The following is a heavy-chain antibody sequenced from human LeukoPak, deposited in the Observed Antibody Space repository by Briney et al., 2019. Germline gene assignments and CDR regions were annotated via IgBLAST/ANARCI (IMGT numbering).Heavy chain of an antibody. Sequence: GGSLRLSCAASGFTFSGSAMHWVRQASGKGLEWVGRIRSKANSYATAYAASVKGRFTISRDDSKNTAYLQMNSPKTEDTTVYYCTGSYGDYVEPVDYWGQGTLVTVSS. CDR2: IRSKANSYAT. D-gene: IGHD4-17*01. CDR3: TGSYGDYVEPVDY. J-gene: IGHJ4*02. V-gene: IGHV3-73*01. CDR1: GFTFSGSA.